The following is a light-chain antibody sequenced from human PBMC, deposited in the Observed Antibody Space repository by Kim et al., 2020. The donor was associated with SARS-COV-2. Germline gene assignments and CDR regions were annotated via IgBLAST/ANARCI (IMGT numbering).Light chain of an antibody. J-gene: IGLJ7*01. CDR1: SLRSYY. CDR2: GDN. CDR3: NRRDDSSNHCV. V-gene: IGLV3-19*01. Sequence: SSELTQDPAVSVALGQTVRMTCQGDSLRSYYPSWYQQRPGQAPELVIYGDNKRPSGIPDRFSGSSAGNTASLTITGAQAADEADYYCNRRDDSSNHCVFGGGTQLTVL.